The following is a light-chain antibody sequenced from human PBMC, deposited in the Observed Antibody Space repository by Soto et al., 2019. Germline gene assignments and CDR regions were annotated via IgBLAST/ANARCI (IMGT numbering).Light chain of an antibody. V-gene: IGKV3-15*01. Sequence: EIVMTQSPATLSVSPGERATLSCRASQSVSINLAWYQQKPGQAPRLLIYGASSRATSIPARFSGSGSGTEFTLTISSLQSEDFAVYYCQHYNNWPPWTFGQGTKVELK. CDR1: QSVSIN. CDR3: QHYNNWPPWT. J-gene: IGKJ1*01. CDR2: GAS.